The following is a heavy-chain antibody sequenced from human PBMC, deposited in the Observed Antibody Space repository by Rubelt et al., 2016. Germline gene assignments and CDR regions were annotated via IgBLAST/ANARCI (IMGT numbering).Heavy chain of an antibody. Sequence: GKGLEWVANIKQDGSEKYYVDSVKGRFTISRDNAKNSLYLQMNSLRAEDTAVYYCARDRQSTGGFDYWGQGTLVTVSS. CDR3: ARDRQSTGGFDY. D-gene: IGHD1-14*01. CDR2: IKQDGSEK. J-gene: IGHJ4*02. V-gene: IGHV3-7*01.